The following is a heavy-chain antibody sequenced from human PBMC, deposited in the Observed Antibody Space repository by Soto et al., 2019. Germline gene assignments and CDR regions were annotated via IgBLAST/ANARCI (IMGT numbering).Heavy chain of an antibody. J-gene: IGHJ6*02. CDR3: AKDPWLHGDAYYGMDV. CDR2: ISYDGSNK. Sequence: GGSLRLSCAASGFTFSSYGMHWVRQAPGKGLEWVAVISYDGSNKYYADSVKGRFTISRDNSKNTLYLQMNSLRAEDTAVYYCAKDPWLHGDAYYGMDVWGQGTTVTVSS. D-gene: IGHD4-17*01. CDR1: GFTFSSYG. V-gene: IGHV3-30*18.